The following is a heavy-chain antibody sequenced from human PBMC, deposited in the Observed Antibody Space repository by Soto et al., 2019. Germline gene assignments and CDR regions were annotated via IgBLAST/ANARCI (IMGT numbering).Heavy chain of an antibody. V-gene: IGHV4-4*02. CDR3: ARDLAEAGRKGLDY. CDR2: IYRTGTT. CDR1: GGSISSGNW. Sequence: QVQLQESGPGLVKPSGTLSLTCAVSGGSISSGNWWTWVRQPPGNGLEWIGEIYRTGTTNYNPSLNSRVTISVDKSNNQFSLKLKSVTAADTAVYYCARDLAEAGRKGLDYWGQGTLVTVSS. J-gene: IGHJ4*02. D-gene: IGHD6-19*01.